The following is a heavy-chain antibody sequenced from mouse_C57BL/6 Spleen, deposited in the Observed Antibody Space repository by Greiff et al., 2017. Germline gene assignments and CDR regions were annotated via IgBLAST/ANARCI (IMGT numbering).Heavy chain of an antibody. J-gene: IGHJ4*01. CDR1: GYTFTGYW. CDR3: ASDGGYGSSDGVDYAMDY. CDR2: IDPNSGGT. D-gene: IGHD1-1*01. Sequence: QVQLKQPGAELVKPGASVTLSCKASGYTFTGYWMHWVKQRPVRGLEWIGRIDPNSGGTKYNEKFKGKATLTVDKPSSTAYMQLSSLTSEDSAVYYCASDGGYGSSDGVDYAMDYWGQGTSVTVSS. V-gene: IGHV1-72*01.